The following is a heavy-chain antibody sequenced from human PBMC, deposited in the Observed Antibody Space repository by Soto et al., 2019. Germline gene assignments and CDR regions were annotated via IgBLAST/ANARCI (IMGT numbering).Heavy chain of an antibody. CDR2: LSSRATT. V-gene: IGHV4-59*01. CDR1: GGYISSNY. Sequence: SETLSLTCTVSGGYISSNYWSWIREPPGQGLEWNGDLSSRATTNYNPSLQSRVTMSADTPMNQVSLKLSSVTAADPAMYYCARLGNYCGSLVYYYGMDVWGQGTRVT. J-gene: IGHJ6*02. D-gene: IGHD3-10*01. CDR3: ARLGNYCGSLVYYYGMDV.